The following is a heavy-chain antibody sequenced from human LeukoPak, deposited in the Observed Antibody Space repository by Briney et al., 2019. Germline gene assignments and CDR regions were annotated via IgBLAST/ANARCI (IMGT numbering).Heavy chain of an antibody. Sequence: QSGGSLRLSCAASGFTVSSNYMSWVRQAPGKGLEWVSVIYSGGSTYYADSVKGRFTISRDNSKNTLYLQMNSQRAEDTAVYYCARGGYYDSSGYYGPQTYYYYGMDVWGQGTTVTVSS. CDR1: GFTVSSNY. D-gene: IGHD3-22*01. J-gene: IGHJ6*02. CDR3: ARGGYYDSSGYYGPQTYYYYGMDV. CDR2: IYSGGST. V-gene: IGHV3-66*02.